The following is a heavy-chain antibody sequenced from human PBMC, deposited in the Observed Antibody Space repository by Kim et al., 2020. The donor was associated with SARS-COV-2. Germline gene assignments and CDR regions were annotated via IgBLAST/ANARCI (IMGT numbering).Heavy chain of an antibody. CDR2: T. J-gene: IGHJ6*02. CDR3: ARETAAAMDV. V-gene: IGHV3-72*01. Sequence: TTYAPSVKGRFIVSRENSENSLYLRMTSLKYEDTAVYYCARETAAAMDVWGQGTAVTVSS. D-gene: IGHD6-25*01.